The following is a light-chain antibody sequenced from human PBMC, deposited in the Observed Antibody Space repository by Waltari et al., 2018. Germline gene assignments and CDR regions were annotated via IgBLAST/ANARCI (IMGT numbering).Light chain of an antibody. J-gene: IGLJ2*01. CDR3: SSYIDSSTLEL. CDR2: DVS. Sequence: QSALTQPASVSGSPGPSITIPCTGTSSDIGGYNSVSWYQQVPGKAPKLIIYDVSNRPSGVSSRFSGSKSGNTASLTISGLQAEDEANYYCSSYIDSSTLELFGGGTSLTVL. V-gene: IGLV2-14*03. CDR1: SSDIGGYNS.